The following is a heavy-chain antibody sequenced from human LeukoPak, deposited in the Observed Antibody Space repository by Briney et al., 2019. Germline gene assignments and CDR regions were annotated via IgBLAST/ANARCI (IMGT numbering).Heavy chain of an antibody. CDR2: IIPIFGMS. D-gene: IGHD3-16*02. V-gene: IGHV1-69*04. CDR3: ARGTNKILGVVVTDAYDV. Sequence: ASAKVSCKSSGGRLSNADVSWVRQAPGQGPEWVGRIIPIFGMSSYAQSLQDRVTITADKSTSTVYLELSSLRSDDTAVYYCARGTNKILGVVVTDAYDVWGQGTMVTVSS. CDR1: GGRLSNAD. J-gene: IGHJ3*01.